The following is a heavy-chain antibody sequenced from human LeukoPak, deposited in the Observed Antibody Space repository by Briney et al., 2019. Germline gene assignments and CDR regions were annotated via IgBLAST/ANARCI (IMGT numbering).Heavy chain of an antibody. Sequence: QPGGSLRLSCAASGFTFSSYAMNWVRQAPGKGLEWVSALSGSGDTTYYADSVKGRFTISRDNSKDTLYLQMNSLRAEGTAVYYCAKDQYDSSGPFDNWGQGTLVTVSS. CDR3: AKDQYDSSGPFDN. CDR1: GFTFSSYA. CDR2: LSGSGDTT. V-gene: IGHV3-23*01. J-gene: IGHJ4*02. D-gene: IGHD3-22*01.